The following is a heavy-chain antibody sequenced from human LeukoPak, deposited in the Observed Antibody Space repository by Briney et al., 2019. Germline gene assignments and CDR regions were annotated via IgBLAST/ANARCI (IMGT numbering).Heavy chain of an antibody. J-gene: IGHJ3*02. CDR3: ARWVPDAFDI. CDR2: ISSSSTI. CDR1: GFTFSSYS. D-gene: IGHD1-1*01. V-gene: IGHV3-48*04. Sequence: GGSLRLSCAASGFTFSSYSMNWVRQAPGKGLEWVSYISSSSTIYYADSVKGRFTISRDNAKNSLYLQMNSLRAEDTAVYYCARWVPDAFDIWGQGTMATVSS.